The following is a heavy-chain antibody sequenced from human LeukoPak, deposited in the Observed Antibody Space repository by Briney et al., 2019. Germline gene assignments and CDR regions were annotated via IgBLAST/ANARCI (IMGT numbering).Heavy chain of an antibody. D-gene: IGHD3-16*02. V-gene: IGHV1-8*01. CDR1: GYTFSSYD. CDR2: INPNRGNT. CDR3: ARAPPRYIKTTDAHIP. J-gene: IGHJ5*02. Sequence: ASVKVSCKASGYTFSSYDIHWVRQATGQGLEWIGWINPNRGNTGSAQQFQGRVSMTRNTSISTAYMELSSLRSDDTAMYYCARAPPRYIKTTDAHIPWGQGTLVTVSS.